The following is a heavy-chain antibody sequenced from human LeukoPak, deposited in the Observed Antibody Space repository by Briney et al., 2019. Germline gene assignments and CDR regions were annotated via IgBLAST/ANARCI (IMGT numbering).Heavy chain of an antibody. V-gene: IGHV3-7*04. CDR2: IKQDGGEE. CDR1: GFTFGSYW. CDR3: ARTSTRDGYRYFDY. Sequence: GGSLRLSCAASGFTFGSYWMSWVRQAPGKGLEWVANIKQDGGEEYYVDSVKGRFTISRDNAKNSLYLQMNSLRAEDTAVYYCARTSTRDGYRYFDYWGQGTLVTVSS. D-gene: IGHD5-24*01. J-gene: IGHJ4*02.